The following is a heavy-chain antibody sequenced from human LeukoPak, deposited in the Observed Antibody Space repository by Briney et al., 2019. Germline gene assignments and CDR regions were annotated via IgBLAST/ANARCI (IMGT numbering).Heavy chain of an antibody. CDR1: GGSISSYY. J-gene: IGHJ3*02. D-gene: IGHD3-9*01. CDR3: ARQGYDILTGYIDAFDI. V-gene: IGHV4-59*08. Sequence: PSETLSLTCTVSGGSISSYYWGWIRQPPGKGLEWIGYISCSGSTNYNPSLKSRVTISIDTSKNQFSLKLRSVTAADTAIYYCARQGYDILTGYIDAFDIWGQGTMVTVSS. CDR2: ISCSGST.